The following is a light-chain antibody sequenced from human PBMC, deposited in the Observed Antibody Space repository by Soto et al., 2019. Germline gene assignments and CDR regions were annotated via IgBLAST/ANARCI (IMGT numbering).Light chain of an antibody. CDR3: QQTYSTLSIT. J-gene: IGKJ5*01. CDR2: TAS. Sequence: DIQMTQSPSSLSASVGDRVTITCRASQSITSHLNWYQQKPGKAPKLLIYTASNLQSGVPSRFSGSGSGTDFTLSISSLQPEDFATYYCQQTYSTLSITFGQGTRLEIK. CDR1: QSITSH. V-gene: IGKV1-39*01.